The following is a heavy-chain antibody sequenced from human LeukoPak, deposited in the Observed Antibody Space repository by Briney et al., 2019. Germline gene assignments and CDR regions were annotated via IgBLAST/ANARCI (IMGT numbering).Heavy chain of an antibody. CDR1: GFTFSSYS. Sequence: GGSLRLSCAASGFTFSSYSMNWVRQAPGKGLEWVSSISSSSSYIYYADSVKGRFTISRDNAKNSLYLQMNSLRAEDTAVYYCARTYYYDSSGPPFFDYWGQGTLVTVPS. CDR3: ARTYYYDSSGPPFFDY. J-gene: IGHJ4*02. V-gene: IGHV3-21*01. D-gene: IGHD3-22*01. CDR2: ISSSSSYI.